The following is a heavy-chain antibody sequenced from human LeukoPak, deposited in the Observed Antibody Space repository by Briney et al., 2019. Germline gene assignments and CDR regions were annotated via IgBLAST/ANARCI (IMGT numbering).Heavy chain of an antibody. CDR3: SRGSGWLSVY. CDR2: ISGGTT. D-gene: IGHD6-19*01. CDR1: GFTFGDYL. J-gene: IGHJ4*02. V-gene: IGHV3-49*03. Sequence: PGGSLRLSCTASGFTFGDYLMSWFRQAPGKGLEWIGFISGGTTEYAASEKGRFTISRDDSTSIAYLQMNSLTTEETAVYYCSRGSGWLSVYWGQGTLVTVSS.